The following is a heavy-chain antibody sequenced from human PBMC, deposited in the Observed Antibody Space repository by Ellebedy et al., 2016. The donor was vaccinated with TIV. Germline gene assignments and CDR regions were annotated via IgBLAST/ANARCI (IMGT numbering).Heavy chain of an antibody. D-gene: IGHD2/OR15-2a*01. J-gene: IGHJ4*02. Sequence: GGSLRLSCEASGFTFQTSTMTWVRQAPGKGLQWVSSISGNLQFVNYTDSVKGRFTISRDNAKNSLSLQMDSLRAEDAAMYFCVTNRGEGGLLSFFDFWGRGTQVTVSP. CDR3: VTNRGEGGLLSFFDF. CDR2: ISGNLQFV. CDR1: GFTFQTST. V-gene: IGHV3-21*01.